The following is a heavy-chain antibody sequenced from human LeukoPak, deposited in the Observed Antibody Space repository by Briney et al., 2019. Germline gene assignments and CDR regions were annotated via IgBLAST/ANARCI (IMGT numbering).Heavy chain of an antibody. CDR1: GFTFSSYG. V-gene: IGHV3-23*01. CDR2: ISGSGGST. J-gene: IGHJ4*02. D-gene: IGHD3-22*01. CDR3: AKDMAYYYDSSGVFDY. Sequence: GGTLRLSCAASGFTFSSYGISWVRQAPGKGLEWVSTISGSGGSTYYADSVKGRFTISRDNSKNTLYLQMNSLRAEDTAVYYCAKDMAYYYDSSGVFDYWGQGTLVTVSS.